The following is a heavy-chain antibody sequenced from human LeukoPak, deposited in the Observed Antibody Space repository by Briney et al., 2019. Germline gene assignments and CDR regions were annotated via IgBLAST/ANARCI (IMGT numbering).Heavy chain of an antibody. J-gene: IGHJ6*03. CDR3: ARVVSVAWSERRPGYYYMDV. D-gene: IGHD1-1*01. V-gene: IGHV3-53*01. CDR1: GFTVSSNY. Sequence: GGSLRLSCAASGFTVSSNYMSWVRQAPGKGLEWVSVIYSGGSTYYADSVEGRFTISRDNSKNTLYLQMNSLRAEDTAVYYCARVVSVAWSERRPGYYYMDVWGKGTTVTVSS. CDR2: IYSGGST.